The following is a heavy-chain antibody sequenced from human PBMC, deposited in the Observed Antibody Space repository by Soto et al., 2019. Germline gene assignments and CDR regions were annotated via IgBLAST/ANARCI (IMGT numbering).Heavy chain of an antibody. CDR3: ATVAPRVDCSSTSCYVFDY. CDR1: GYTFTSYG. V-gene: IGHV1-24*01. J-gene: IGHJ4*02. CDR2: FDPEDGET. D-gene: IGHD2-2*01. Sequence: ASVKVSCKASGYTFTSYGISWVRQAPGKGLEWMGGFDPEDGETIYAQKFQGRVTMTEDTSTDTAYMELSSLRSEDTAVYYCATVAPRVDCSSTSCYVFDYWGQGTLVTVSS.